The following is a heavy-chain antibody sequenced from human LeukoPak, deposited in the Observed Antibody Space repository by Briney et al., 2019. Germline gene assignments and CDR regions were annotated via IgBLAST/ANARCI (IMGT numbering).Heavy chain of an antibody. CDR1: RYTFTGYY. CDR3: ARDLARVQNWGSGGYYFDY. V-gene: IGHV1-46*01. J-gene: IGHJ4*02. Sequence: GASVKVSCKASRYTFTGYYIHWVRQAPGQGLEWMGIINPSGGSTSYAQKFQGRVTMTRDMSTSTVYMELSSLRSEDTAVYYCARDLARVQNWGSGGYYFDYWGQGTLVTVSS. D-gene: IGHD7-27*01. CDR2: INPSGGST.